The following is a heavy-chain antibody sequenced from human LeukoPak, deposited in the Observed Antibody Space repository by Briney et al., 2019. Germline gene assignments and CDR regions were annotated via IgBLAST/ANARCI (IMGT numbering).Heavy chain of an antibody. CDR1: GVTFSSYA. CDR3: ARDNWQEVDYYYYYYMDV. Sequence: GGSLRLSCAASGVTFSSYAMHWVRQAPGKGLERVAVISYDGSNKYYADSVKGRVTISRDNSKNTLYLQMNSLRAEDTAVYYCARDNWQEVDYYYYYYMDVWGKGTTVTVSS. CDR2: ISYDGSNK. J-gene: IGHJ6*03. V-gene: IGHV3-30*01. D-gene: IGHD1-20*01.